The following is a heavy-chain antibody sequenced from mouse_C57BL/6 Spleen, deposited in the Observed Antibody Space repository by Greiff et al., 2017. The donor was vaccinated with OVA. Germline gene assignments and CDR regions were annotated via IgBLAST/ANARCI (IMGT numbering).Heavy chain of an antibody. CDR1: GFTFSDYG. CDR2: ISSGSSTI. D-gene: IGHD3-3*01. V-gene: IGHV5-17*01. Sequence: EVQLQESGGGLVKPGGSLKLSCAASGFTFSDYGMHWVRQAPEKGLEWVAYISSGSSTIYYADTVKGRFTISRDNAKNTLFLQMTSLRSEDTAMYYCARPRGTGYYAMDYWGQGTSVTVSS. J-gene: IGHJ4*01. CDR3: ARPRGTGYYAMDY.